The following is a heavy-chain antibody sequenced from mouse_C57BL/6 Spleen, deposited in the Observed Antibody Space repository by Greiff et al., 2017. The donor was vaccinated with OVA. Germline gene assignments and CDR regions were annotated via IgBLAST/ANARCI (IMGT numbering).Heavy chain of an antibody. D-gene: IGHD1-1*01. CDR1: GYSFTSYY. J-gene: IGHJ4*01. CDR3: ASSYGSSYAMDY. Sequence: VHLVESGPELVKPGASVKISCKASGYSFTSYYIHWVKQRPGQGLEWIGWIYPGSGNTKYNEKFKGKATLTADTSSSTAYMQLSSLTSEDSAVYYCASSYGSSYAMDYWGQGTSVTVSS. CDR2: IYPGSGNT. V-gene: IGHV1-66*01.